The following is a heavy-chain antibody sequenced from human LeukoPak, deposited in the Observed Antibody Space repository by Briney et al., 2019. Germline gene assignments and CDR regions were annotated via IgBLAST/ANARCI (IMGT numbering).Heavy chain of an antibody. D-gene: IGHD5-12*01. CDR1: GFNFSNYW. CDR2: IKQDGAEK. V-gene: IGHV3-7*01. CDR3: ARDLGWLHYED. J-gene: IGHJ4*02. Sequence: GGSLRLSCVASGFNFSNYWMNWVRQAPGKGLEWVANIKQDGAEKYYVDSVKGRFTISRDNAKNSLYLQMNSLRDEDTAVYYCARDLGWLHYEDWGQGTLVTVSS.